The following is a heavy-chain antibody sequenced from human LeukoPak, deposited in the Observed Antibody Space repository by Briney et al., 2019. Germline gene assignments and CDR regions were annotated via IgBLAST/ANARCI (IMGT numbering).Heavy chain of an antibody. CDR1: GFTFSGYA. CDR2: ISGSGGTT. J-gene: IGHJ4*02. CDR3: AKGSPYYFGSGNDPASDF. Sequence: GGSLRLSCAASGFTFSGYAMTWVRQAPGKGLEWVSGISGSGGTTYYADSVKGRFTISRDNSKNTLYVQMNSLRAEDTAVYYCAKGSPYYFGSGNDPASDFWGQGTLVTVSS. D-gene: IGHD3-10*01. V-gene: IGHV3-23*01.